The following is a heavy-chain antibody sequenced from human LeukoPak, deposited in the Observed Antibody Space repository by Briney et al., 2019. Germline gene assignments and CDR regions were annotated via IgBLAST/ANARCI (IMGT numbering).Heavy chain of an antibody. J-gene: IGHJ6*02. V-gene: IGHV4-34*01. D-gene: IGHD3-9*01. CDR1: GGSFSGYY. Sequence: SETPSLTCAVYGGSFSGYYWSWIRQPPGKGLEWIGEINHSGSTNYNPSLKSRVTISVDTSKNQFSLKLSSVTAADTAVYYCARGGLLRYFGGDVWGQGTTVTVSS. CDR3: ARGGLLRYFGGDV. CDR2: INHSGST.